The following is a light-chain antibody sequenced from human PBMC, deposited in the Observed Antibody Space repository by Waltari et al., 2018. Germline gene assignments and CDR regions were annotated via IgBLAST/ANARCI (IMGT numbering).Light chain of an antibody. CDR1: QRVSSNY. CDR3: QQYGTSPPET. V-gene: IGKV3-20*01. Sequence: EIVLTQSPGTLSLSPVERATLSCRASQRVSSNYLAWYQQKPGQAPRLLIYGASSRATGIPDRFSGSGSGTDFTLTISRLEPEDFAVYYCQQYGTSPPETFGQGTKVEIK. CDR2: GAS. J-gene: IGKJ1*01.